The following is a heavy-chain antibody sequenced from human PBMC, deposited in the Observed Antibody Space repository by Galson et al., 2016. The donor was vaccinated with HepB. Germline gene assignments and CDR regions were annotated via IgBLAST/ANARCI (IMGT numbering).Heavy chain of an antibody. V-gene: IGHV5-51*01. Sequence: QSGAEVKKPGDSLKISCKGSGYKFTSQWIGWVRQMPGKGLEWMGNIHPADSDSRYSPSFQGQVIFSADKSTNTVHLQWRSLKASDTAIYYCARGNVMGFNWFDPWGQGTLVTVSS. J-gene: IGHJ5*02. D-gene: IGHD1-1*01. CDR1: GYKFTSQW. CDR3: ARGNVMGFNWFDP. CDR2: IHPADSDS.